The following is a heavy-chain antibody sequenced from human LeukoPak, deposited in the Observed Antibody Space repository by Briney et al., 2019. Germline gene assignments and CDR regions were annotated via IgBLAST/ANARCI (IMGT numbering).Heavy chain of an antibody. CDR1: GYSISSGYY. V-gene: IGHV4-38-2*02. CDR3: ARGNVIVVVTAKGGAASPYFDY. Sequence: TSETLSLTCTVSGYSISSGYYWSWIRQPPGKGLEWIGSIDHSGSTYYNPSLKSRVTISVDTSKNQFSLKLSSVTAADTAVYYCARGNVIVVVTAKGGAASPYFDYWGQGTLVTVSS. J-gene: IGHJ4*02. D-gene: IGHD2-21*02. CDR2: IDHSGST.